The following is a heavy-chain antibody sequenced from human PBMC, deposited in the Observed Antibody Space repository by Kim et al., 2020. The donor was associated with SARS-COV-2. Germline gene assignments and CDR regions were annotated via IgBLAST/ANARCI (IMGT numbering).Heavy chain of an antibody. CDR3: AGVGPNGGAVDY. D-gene: IGHD2-8*01. CDR2: ISSTSRNI. J-gene: IGHJ4*02. CDR1: GFTFSIYS. Sequence: GGSLRLSCAASGFTFSIYSIDWFRRAPGKGLEWIIYISSTSRNIYYADSVKGRFSVSRDNAENSVYLQVDSLTDDDTAIYYCAGVGPNGGAVDYWGQGTPVTVSS. V-gene: IGHV3-48*02.